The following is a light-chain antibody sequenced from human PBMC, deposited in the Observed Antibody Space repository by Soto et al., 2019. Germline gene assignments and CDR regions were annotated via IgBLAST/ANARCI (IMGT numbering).Light chain of an antibody. CDR2: DAS. CDR3: QQYNSYSSWT. J-gene: IGKJ1*01. Sequence: IQMTQSPSTQSASVGARVTITCRASQSLNSLLAWYQQKPGRAPKLLIYDASTLESGVTSRFSGSGSGTEFTLTISSLQTGDFATHYCQQYNSYSSWTFGQGTKVDIK. CDR1: QSLNSL. V-gene: IGKV1-5*01.